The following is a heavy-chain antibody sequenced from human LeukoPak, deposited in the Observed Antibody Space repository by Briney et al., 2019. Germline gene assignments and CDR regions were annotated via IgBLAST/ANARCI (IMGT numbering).Heavy chain of an antibody. CDR1: GYTFTSYG. D-gene: IGHD6-19*01. J-gene: IGHJ5*02. V-gene: IGHV1-2*02. CDR3: ARDPSSGWYGGFDP. Sequence: ASVKVSCKASGYTFTSYGISWVRQAPGQGLEWMGWINPNSGGTNYAQKFQGRVTMTRDTSISTAYMELSRLRSDDTAVYYCARDPSSGWYGGFDPWGQGTLVTVSS. CDR2: INPNSGGT.